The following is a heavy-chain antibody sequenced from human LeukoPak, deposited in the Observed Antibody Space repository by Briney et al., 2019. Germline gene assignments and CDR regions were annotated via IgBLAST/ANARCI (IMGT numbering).Heavy chain of an antibody. Sequence: GASVKVSCKASGYTFTSYGISWVRQAPGQGHEWMGRIIPIFGTSNYAQKFQGRVTITTDESTSTAYMELSSLRSEDTAVYYCARGLVFGNYYYYMDVWGKGTTVTVSS. CDR2: IIPIFGTS. J-gene: IGHJ6*03. CDR3: ARGLVFGNYYYYMDV. V-gene: IGHV1-69*05. CDR1: GYTFTSYG. D-gene: IGHD1-14*01.